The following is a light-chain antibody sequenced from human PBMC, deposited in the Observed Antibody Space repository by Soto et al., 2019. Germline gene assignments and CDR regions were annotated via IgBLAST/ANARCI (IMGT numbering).Light chain of an antibody. J-gene: IGKJ2*01. Sequence: DIQMTQSPSTLSASVGDRVTITCRASQTISTSLAWYQQQPGKAPSLLIYDATSLQSGVPSRFSGSGSGPEFILTITSLQPDDSATYYCQQYDDYPFIFGPGTKLEIK. CDR2: DAT. V-gene: IGKV1-5*01. CDR1: QTISTS. CDR3: QQYDDYPFI.